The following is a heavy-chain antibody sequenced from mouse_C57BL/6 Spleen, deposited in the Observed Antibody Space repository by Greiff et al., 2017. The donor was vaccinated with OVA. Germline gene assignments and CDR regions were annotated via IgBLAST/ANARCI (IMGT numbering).Heavy chain of an antibody. Sequence: VQLQQSGAELVRPGASVKLSCKASGYTFTDYYINWVKQRPGQGLEWIARIYPGSGNTYYTEKFKGKATLTAEKSSSTAYMQLSSLTSEDSAVYFCARLTLYFFDYWGQGTTLTVSS. CDR1: GYTFTDYY. CDR3: ARLTLYFFDY. D-gene: IGHD2-1*01. CDR2: IYPGSGNT. V-gene: IGHV1-76*01. J-gene: IGHJ2*01.